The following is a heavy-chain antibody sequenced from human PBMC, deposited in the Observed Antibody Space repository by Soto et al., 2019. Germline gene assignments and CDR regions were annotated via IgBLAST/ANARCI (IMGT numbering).Heavy chain of an antibody. CDR3: TYSVY. CDR1: RFTFSYAW. CDR2: VKSEDDGGTT. D-gene: IGHD2-15*01. V-gene: IGHV3-15*01. J-gene: IGHJ4*02. Sequence: GGSLRLSCVTSRFTFSYAWMSWVRQAPGKGLEWVARVKSEDDGGTTHYAAPVKDRFTISRDDARSTLYLQMNSLTIEDTAIYSGTYSVYWGQG.